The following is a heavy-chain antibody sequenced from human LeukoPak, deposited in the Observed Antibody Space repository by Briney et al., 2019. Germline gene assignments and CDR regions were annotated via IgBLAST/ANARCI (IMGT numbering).Heavy chain of an antibody. D-gene: IGHD3-22*01. CDR2: IKQDGSEK. CDR3: ARPTYDSSDYEYFQH. Sequence: GGSLRLSCAASGFTFSSYWMSWGRQAPGKGLEWVANIKQDGSEKYYVDSVKGRFTISRDNAKNSLYLQMNSLRAEDTAVYYCARPTYDSSDYEYFQHWGQGTLVTVSS. J-gene: IGHJ1*01. CDR1: GFTFSSYW. V-gene: IGHV3-7*03.